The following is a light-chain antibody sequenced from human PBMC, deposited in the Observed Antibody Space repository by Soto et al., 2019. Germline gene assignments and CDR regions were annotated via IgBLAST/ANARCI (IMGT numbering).Light chain of an antibody. V-gene: IGKV3-20*01. CDR2: AAS. CDR1: QSLSSSY. Sequence: EIVLTQSPDTLSFSLGDRVTISCRASQSLSSSYLAWYQQKPGQAPSLLINAASIRATGIPDMFSGGGSATDVTLTISRLEPEDFAMYYCQQYGSSPALTFGGGTKVEIE. J-gene: IGKJ4*01. CDR3: QQYGSSPALT.